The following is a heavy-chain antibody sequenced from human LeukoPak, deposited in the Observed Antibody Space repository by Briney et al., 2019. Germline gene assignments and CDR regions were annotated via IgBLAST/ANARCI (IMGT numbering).Heavy chain of an antibody. Sequence: ASVKVSCKASGGTFSSYAISWVRQAPGQGLEWMGGIIPNSGGTNYAQKFQGRVTMTRDTSISTAYMELSRLRSDDTAVYYCARRCYDSSGETFDPWGQGTLVTVSS. CDR3: ARRCYDSSGETFDP. D-gene: IGHD3-22*01. CDR2: IIPNSGGT. CDR1: GGTFSSYA. J-gene: IGHJ5*02. V-gene: IGHV1-2*02.